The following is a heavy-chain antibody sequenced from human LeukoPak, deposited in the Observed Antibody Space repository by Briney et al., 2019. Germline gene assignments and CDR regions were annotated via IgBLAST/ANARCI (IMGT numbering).Heavy chain of an antibody. V-gene: IGHV4-34*01. CDR2: IYHSGST. Sequence: SETLSLTCAVYGGSFSGYYWSWIRQPPGKGLEWIGYIYHSGSTYYNPSLKSRVTISVDRSKNQFSLKLSSVTAADTAVYYCARGQGSDWSNYYFDYWGQGTLVTVSS. CDR3: ARGQGSDWSNYYFDY. J-gene: IGHJ4*02. CDR1: GGSFSGYY. D-gene: IGHD6-19*01.